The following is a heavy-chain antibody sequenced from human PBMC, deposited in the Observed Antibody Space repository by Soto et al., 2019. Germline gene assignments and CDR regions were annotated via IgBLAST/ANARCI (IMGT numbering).Heavy chain of an antibody. CDR3: AILDSSSLYTGYYFDY. CDR1: GFSCSSYA. Sequence: EVQLLESGGGLVQPGGSLRLSCAASGFSCSSYAMNWVRQAPGKGLECVSAFSDGGSNTYYTDSVKGWFTISRDNSKNTLCLQMNSLRDEDTAVYYCAILDSSSLYTGYYFDYWGQGTLVTVSS. J-gene: IGHJ4*02. CDR2: FSDGGSNT. V-gene: IGHV3-23*01. D-gene: IGHD6-13*01.